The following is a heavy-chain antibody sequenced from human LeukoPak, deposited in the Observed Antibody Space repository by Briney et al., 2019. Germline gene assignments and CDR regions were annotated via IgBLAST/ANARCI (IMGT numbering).Heavy chain of an antibody. CDR3: ARVHQDY. V-gene: IGHV4-34*01. CDR1: GGSFSGYY. CDR2: INHSGST. J-gene: IGHJ4*02. Sequence: SETLSLTCAVYGGSFSGYYWSWIRQPPGKGLEWIGEINHSGSTNYNPSLKSRVTLSVDKSKNKLSLKLSSVTAADTAVYYCARVHQDYWGQGTLVTVSS.